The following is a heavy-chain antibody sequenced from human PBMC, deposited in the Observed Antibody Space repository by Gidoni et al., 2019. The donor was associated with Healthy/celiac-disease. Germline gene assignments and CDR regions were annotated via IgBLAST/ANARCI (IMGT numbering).Heavy chain of an antibody. CDR2: ISYDGSNK. J-gene: IGHJ4*02. CDR1: GFTFSSYG. CDR3: AKDRGYYFDY. Sequence: QVQLVESGGGVVQPGRSLRLSCAASGFTFSSYGMHWVRQAPGKGLEWVAVISYDGSNKYYVDSVKGRYTISRDNSKNTLYLQMNSLRAEDTAVYYCAKDRGYYFDYWGQGTLVTVSS. V-gene: IGHV3-30*18.